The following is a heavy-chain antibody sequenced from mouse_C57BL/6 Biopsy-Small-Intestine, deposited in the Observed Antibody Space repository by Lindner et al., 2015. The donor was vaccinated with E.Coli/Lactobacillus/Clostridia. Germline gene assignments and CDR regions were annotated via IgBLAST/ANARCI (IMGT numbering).Heavy chain of an antibody. CDR3: TPSGYFDY. Sequence: VQLQESGAELVRPGASVKLSCTASGFNIKDYYMHWVKQRTEQGLEWTGRIDPEDGDTEYASKFQGKATITADTSSNTAYLQLSSLTSEDTAVYYCTPSGYFDYWGQGTTLTVSS. J-gene: IGHJ2*01. CDR1: GFNIKDYY. V-gene: IGHV14-1*01. CDR2: IDPEDGDT. D-gene: IGHD6-1*01.